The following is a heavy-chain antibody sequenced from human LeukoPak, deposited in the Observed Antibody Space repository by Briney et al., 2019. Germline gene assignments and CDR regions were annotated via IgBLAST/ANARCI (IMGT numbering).Heavy chain of an antibody. Sequence: SETLSLTCTVSGTSITSYDWSWIRQPPGKGLEWIGYIYYSGSTPYKPSLKSRVTISVDTSKNQFSLKLSSVTAADTAVYYCARLSIVGATNFDYWGQGTLVTVSS. CDR3: ARLSIVGATNFDY. J-gene: IGHJ4*02. CDR1: GTSITSYD. CDR2: IYYSGST. V-gene: IGHV4-59*08. D-gene: IGHD1-26*01.